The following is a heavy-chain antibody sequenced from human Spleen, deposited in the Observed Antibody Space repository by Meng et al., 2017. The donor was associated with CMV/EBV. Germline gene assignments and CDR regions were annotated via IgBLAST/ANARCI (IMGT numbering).Heavy chain of an antibody. CDR1: GYTFTSYY. CDR2: INPSGGST. V-gene: IGHV1-46*01. J-gene: IGHJ4*02. CDR3: AIPRGVVPAAILSL. D-gene: IGHD2-2*02. Sequence: KASGYTFTSYYMNWVRQAPGQGLERMGIINPSGGSTSYAQKFQGRVTMTRDTSTSTVYMELSSLRSEDTAVYYCAIPRGVVPAAILSLWGQGTLVTVSS.